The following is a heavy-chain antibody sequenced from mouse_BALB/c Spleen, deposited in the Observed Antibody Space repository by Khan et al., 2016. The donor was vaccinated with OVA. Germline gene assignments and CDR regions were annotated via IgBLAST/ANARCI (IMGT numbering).Heavy chain of an antibody. CDR3: ARGNRAFDY. J-gene: IGHJ2*02. V-gene: IGHV9-3-1*01. CDR2: INTYIGEP. D-gene: IGHD2-1*01. Sequence: QIQLVQSGPELKKPGETVKISCKASWCSFTNYVMNWVKQAPGKGLKWMGCINTYIGEPTYSDDFKGRFAFSLETSASTAYLQINNLKNDDTATYFCARGNRAFDYWGQGTSLTVSS. CDR1: WCSFTNYV.